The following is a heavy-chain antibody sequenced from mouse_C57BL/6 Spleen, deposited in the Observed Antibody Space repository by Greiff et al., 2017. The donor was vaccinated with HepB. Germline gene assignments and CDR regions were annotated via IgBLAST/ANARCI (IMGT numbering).Heavy chain of an antibody. Sequence: QVQLQQSGPELVKPGASVKISCKASGYAFSSSWMNWVKQRPGKGLEWIGRIYPGDGDTNYNGKFKGKTTLTADKSSSTAYLQLSSLTSEDSAVYFCARHYGSSPPDFDCWGQGTTLTVSS. D-gene: IGHD1-1*01. CDR1: GYAFSSSW. V-gene: IGHV1-82*01. J-gene: IGHJ2*01. CDR3: ARHYGSSPPDFDC. CDR2: IYPGDGDT.